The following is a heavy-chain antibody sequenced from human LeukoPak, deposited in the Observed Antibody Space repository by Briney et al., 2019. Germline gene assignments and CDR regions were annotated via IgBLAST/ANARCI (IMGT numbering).Heavy chain of an antibody. CDR2: INPNSGGT. Sequence: ASVKVSCKASGYTFTGYYMHWVRQAPGQGLEWMGWINPNSGGTNYAQKFQGRVTMTRDTSISTAYMELSRLRSDDTAVYYCATYAEADDYNYSYNWFDPWGQGTLVTVSS. V-gene: IGHV1-2*02. CDR1: GYTFTGYY. CDR3: ATYAEADDYNYSYNWFDP. J-gene: IGHJ5*02. D-gene: IGHD5-24*01.